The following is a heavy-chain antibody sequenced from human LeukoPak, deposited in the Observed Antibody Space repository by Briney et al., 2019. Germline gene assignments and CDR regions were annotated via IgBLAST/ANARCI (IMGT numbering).Heavy chain of an antibody. J-gene: IGHJ4*02. CDR1: GYSSSIYW. Sequence: GESLKISCKGSGYSSSIYWIGWVRQMPGKGLEWMGIIYPGDSDTRYSPSFQGQVTISADKSISTAHLQWSSLKASDTAMYYCARRSGSSRNFDYWGQGTLVTVSS. D-gene: IGHD6-6*01. V-gene: IGHV5-51*01. CDR3: ARRSGSSRNFDY. CDR2: IYPGDSDT.